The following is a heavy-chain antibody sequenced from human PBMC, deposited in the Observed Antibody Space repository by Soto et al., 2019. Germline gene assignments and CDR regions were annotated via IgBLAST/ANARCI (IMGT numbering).Heavy chain of an antibody. CDR1: GFTFSSYG. CDR3: ARAAPAWVGYFDS. V-gene: IGHV3-33*01. CDR2: IWYDGSNK. D-gene: IGHD1-26*01. J-gene: IGHJ4*02. Sequence: QVQLVESGGGVVQPGRSLRLSCAASGFTFSSYGMHWVRQAPGKGLEWVAVIWYDGSNKYYADSVKGRFTISRDNSKNTLYLKRNTLRAEATAVYYCARAAPAWVGYFDSGGQGPLVTVSS.